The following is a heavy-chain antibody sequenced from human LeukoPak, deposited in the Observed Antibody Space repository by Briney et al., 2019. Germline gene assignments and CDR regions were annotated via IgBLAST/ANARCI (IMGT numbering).Heavy chain of an antibody. J-gene: IGHJ6*02. CDR1: GGSFSGYY. CDR2: INHSGST. CDR3: ARERYYGMDV. Sequence: SETLSLTCAVYGGSFSGYYWSWIRQPPGKGLEWIGEINHSGSTNYNPSLKSRVTISVDTSKNQFSLKLSSVTAADTAVYYCARERYYGMDVWGQGTTVNVSS. D-gene: IGHD1-26*01. V-gene: IGHV4-34*01.